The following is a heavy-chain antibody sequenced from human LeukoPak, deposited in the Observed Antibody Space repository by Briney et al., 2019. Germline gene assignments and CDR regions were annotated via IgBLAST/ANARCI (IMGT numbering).Heavy chain of an antibody. D-gene: IGHD2-15*01. CDR3: ARDRSGGGKDCSGGSCYSRYYYYMDV. CDR2: ISPGGDIP. J-gene: IGHJ6*03. CDR1: GFAFTIHG. Sequence: GGSLGLSCAASGFAFTIHGINWVRQAPGKGLEWVSAISPGGDIPYYADSVKGRFTISRDNAKNTLYLQMNSLRAEDTAVYYCARDRSGGGKDCSGGSCYSRYYYYMDVWGKGTTVTVSS. V-gene: IGHV3-23*01.